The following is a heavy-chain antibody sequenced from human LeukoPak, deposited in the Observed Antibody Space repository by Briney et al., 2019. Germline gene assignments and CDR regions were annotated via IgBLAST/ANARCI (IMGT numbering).Heavy chain of an antibody. CDR3: ARSSDLGDFVFPLDY. CDR2: ISYDGSNK. Sequence: TGGSLRLSCAASGFTFSSYAMHWVRQAPGKGLEWVAVISYDGSNKYYADSVKDRFTISRDNSKNTLYLQMNSLRAEDTAMYYCARSSDLGDFVFPLDYWGQGTLVTVSS. CDR1: GFTFSSYA. D-gene: IGHD4-17*01. V-gene: IGHV3-30*14. J-gene: IGHJ4*02.